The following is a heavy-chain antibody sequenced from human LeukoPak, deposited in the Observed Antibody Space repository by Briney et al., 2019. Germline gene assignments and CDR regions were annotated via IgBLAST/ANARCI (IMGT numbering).Heavy chain of an antibody. Sequence: GGSLRLSCAASGFTFSSYSMNWVRQAPGKGLEWVSYISSSGSTIYYADSVKGRFTISRDSSKNTLFLQMNRLRPEDAAVYYCAKAPVTTCRGAYCYPFDYWGQGTLVTVSS. CDR1: GFTFSSYS. J-gene: IGHJ4*02. D-gene: IGHD2-21*01. CDR3: AKAPVTTCRGAYCYPFDY. CDR2: ISSSGSTI. V-gene: IGHV3-48*01.